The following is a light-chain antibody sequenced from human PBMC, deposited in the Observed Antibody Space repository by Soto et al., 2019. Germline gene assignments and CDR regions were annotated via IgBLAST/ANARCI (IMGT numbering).Light chain of an antibody. CDR2: EDS. CDR1: SNDVGGYTF. J-gene: IGLJ1*01. V-gene: IGLV2-14*01. CDR3: SSYTSTSTPFV. Sequence: QSALTQPASVSGSPGQSITISCSGSSNDVGGYTFVSWYQQHTGKAPKLMISEDSNRPSGVSNRFSGSKSGNTASLTISGLQAEDEADYYCSSYTSTSTPFVFGTGTKVTVL.